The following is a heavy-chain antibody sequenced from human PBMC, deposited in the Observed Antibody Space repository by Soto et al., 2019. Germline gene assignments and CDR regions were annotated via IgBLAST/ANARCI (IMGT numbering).Heavy chain of an antibody. CDR3: AKAVTAMDHFDY. Sequence: PGGSLRLSCAASGFTFSSYGMHWVRQAPGKGLEWVAVISYDGSNKYYADSVKGRFTISRDNSKNTLYLQMNSLRAEDTAVYYCAKAVTAMDHFDYWVQGTLVTVPQ. CDR1: GFTFSSYG. D-gene: IGHD5-18*01. J-gene: IGHJ4*02. CDR2: ISYDGSNK. V-gene: IGHV3-30*18.